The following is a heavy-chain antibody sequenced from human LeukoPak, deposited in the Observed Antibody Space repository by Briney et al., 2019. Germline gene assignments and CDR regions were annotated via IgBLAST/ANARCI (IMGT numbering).Heavy chain of an antibody. D-gene: IGHD4-17*01. V-gene: IGHV3-9*01. CDR2: ISWNSGSI. CDR1: GFTFDDYA. J-gene: IGHJ4*02. Sequence: GGSLRLSCAASGFTFDDYAMHWVRQAPGKGLEWVSGISWNSGSIGYADSVKGRFTISRDNAKNSLYLQMSSLRAEDTALYYSAKDREPTVTTLIDYWGQGTLVTVSS. CDR3: AKDREPTVTTLIDY.